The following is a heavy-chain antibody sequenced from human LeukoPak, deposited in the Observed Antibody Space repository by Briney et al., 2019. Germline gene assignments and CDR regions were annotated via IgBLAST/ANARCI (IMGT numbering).Heavy chain of an antibody. J-gene: IGHJ4*02. Sequence: GGSLRLSCAASGFTFSSYGMHWVRQAPGKGLEWVAFIRYDGSNKYYADSVKGRFTISRDNSKNTLYLQMNSPRAEDTAVYYCARARGQVWFGGYSVDYWGQGTLVTVSS. D-gene: IGHD3-10*01. CDR1: GFTFSSYG. CDR2: IRYDGSNK. CDR3: ARARGQVWFGGYSVDY. V-gene: IGHV3-30*02.